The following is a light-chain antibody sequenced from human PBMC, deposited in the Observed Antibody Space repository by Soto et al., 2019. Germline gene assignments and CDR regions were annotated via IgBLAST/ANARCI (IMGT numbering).Light chain of an antibody. CDR1: QSISTW. V-gene: IGKV1-5*03. J-gene: IGKJ2*02. CDR2: KAS. Sequence: IPMTQSSSTLSASVGDRVTITCRASQSISTWLAWYQQKPGKAPNLLIYKASSLESGVPSRLSGSASGTEFTLTISSLQPDDFATYYCQQYNSYSGTFGQGTKLEIK. CDR3: QQYNSYSGT.